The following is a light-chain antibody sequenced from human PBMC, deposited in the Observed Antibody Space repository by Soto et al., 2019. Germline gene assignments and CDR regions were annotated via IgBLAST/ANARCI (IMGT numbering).Light chain of an antibody. V-gene: IGKV1-39*01. CDR1: ESISFY. CDR2: AAS. Sequence: DILLTQSPSSLSASVGDRVTITCRASESISFYLNCYQQKPGKPPKLLIYAASNLFSGVPSRFSASGHGTDFTLTISSLQREDFATYYCQQNYSTFGQGTKVEMK. J-gene: IGKJ1*01. CDR3: QQNYST.